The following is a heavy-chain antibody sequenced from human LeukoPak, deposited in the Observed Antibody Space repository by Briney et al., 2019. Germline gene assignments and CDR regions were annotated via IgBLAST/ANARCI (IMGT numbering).Heavy chain of an antibody. Sequence: GGSLRLSCAASGLNFSNYGIHWVRQAPGKGLEWVAVIWYDGSYKFYADSVKGRFTISRDNSKNTVDLQMSSLRDEDTAVYYCARGRVVVVAPIDYWGQGTLVAVSS. V-gene: IGHV3-33*01. D-gene: IGHD2-15*01. CDR2: IWYDGSYK. CDR3: ARGRVVVVAPIDY. J-gene: IGHJ4*02. CDR1: GLNFSNYG.